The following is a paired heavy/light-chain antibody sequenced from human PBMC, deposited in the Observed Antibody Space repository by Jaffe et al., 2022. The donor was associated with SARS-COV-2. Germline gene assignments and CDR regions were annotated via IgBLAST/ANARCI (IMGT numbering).Light chain of an antibody. CDR3: QQYNSYPLT. CDR2: KAS. CDR1: QSISSW. J-gene: IGKJ4*01. V-gene: IGKV1-5*03. Sequence: DIQMTQSPSSLSASVGDRVTITCRASQSISSWLAWYQQKPGKAPKLLIYKASGLQSGVPSRFSGSGSGTEFTLTISSLQPDDFATYYCQQYNSYPLTFGGGTKVEIK.
Heavy chain of an antibody. D-gene: IGHD1-26*01. CDR1: GFSLSTSGVG. V-gene: IGHV2-5*02. Sequence: QITLKESGPTLVKPTQTLTLTCTFSGFSLSTSGVGVGWIRQPPGKALEWLALIYWDGDERYSPSLKTRLTITKDTSINRVVLTMTNMGPVDTATYYCAHVYSGNFYYADYWGQGTLVTVSS. CDR3: AHVYSGNFYYADY. J-gene: IGHJ4*02. CDR2: IYWDGDE.